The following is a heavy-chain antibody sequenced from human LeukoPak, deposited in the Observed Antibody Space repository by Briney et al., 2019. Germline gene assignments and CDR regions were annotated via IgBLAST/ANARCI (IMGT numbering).Heavy chain of an antibody. Sequence: SETLSLTCSVSGDSINSYYWSWVRQPAGKGLEWVGRIHSSGTTNYNPFFESRLSMSVDTSQNQVSLRLTSLTAADTAVYYCARAGVDCSTTSCEGPNWFDPWGQGTLVTVSS. CDR2: IHSSGTT. CDR1: GDSINSYY. V-gene: IGHV4-4*07. D-gene: IGHD2-2*01. CDR3: ARAGVDCSTTSCEGPNWFDP. J-gene: IGHJ5*02.